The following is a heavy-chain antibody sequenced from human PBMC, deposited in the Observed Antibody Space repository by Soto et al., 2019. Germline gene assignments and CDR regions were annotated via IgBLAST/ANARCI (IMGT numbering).Heavy chain of an antibody. CDR3: AKGGATVFEWYHYYMDV. CDR2: ISGSGGST. Sequence: PGGSLRLSCAASGFTFSSYAMSWVRQAPGKGLEWVSAISGSGGSTYYADSVKGRFTISRDNSKNTLYLQMNSLRAEDTAVYYCAKGGATVFEWYHYYMDVWGKGTTVTVSS. V-gene: IGHV3-23*01. CDR1: GFTFSSYA. D-gene: IGHD4-4*01. J-gene: IGHJ6*03.